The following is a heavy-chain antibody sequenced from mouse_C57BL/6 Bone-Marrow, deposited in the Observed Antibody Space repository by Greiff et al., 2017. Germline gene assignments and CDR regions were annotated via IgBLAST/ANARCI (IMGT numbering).Heavy chain of an antibody. J-gene: IGHJ2*01. D-gene: IGHD1-1*01. CDR1: GFTFSDYG. CDR2: ISSGSSTI. CDR3: AGSYYALDY. V-gene: IGHV5-17*01. Sequence: EVKLMESGGGLVKPGGSLKLSCASSGFTFSDYGMHWVRQAPEKGLEWVAYISSGSSTIYYADTVKGRFTISRDNAKNTLFLQMTSLRSEDTAMYYCAGSYYALDYWGQGTTLTVSS.